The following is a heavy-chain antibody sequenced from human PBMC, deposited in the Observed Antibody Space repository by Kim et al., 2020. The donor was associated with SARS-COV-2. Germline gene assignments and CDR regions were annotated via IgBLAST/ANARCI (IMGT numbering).Heavy chain of an antibody. J-gene: IGHJ5*02. CDR2: ISGGGSKT. V-gene: IGHV3-23*01. CDR3: VKDLGPSAAAVPNWLDP. Sequence: GGSLRLSCAASGFTFSTYAMTWVRQAPGKGLEWVSAISGGGSKTYHADSVKGRFAISRDNSKNMLYLQMNSLSAEDTAVYYCVKDLGPSAAAVPNWLDPWGQGTLVIVSS. CDR1: GFTFSTYA. D-gene: IGHD6-13*01.